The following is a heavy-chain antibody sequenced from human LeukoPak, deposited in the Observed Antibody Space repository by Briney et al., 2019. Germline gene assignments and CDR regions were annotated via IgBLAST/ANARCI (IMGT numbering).Heavy chain of an antibody. CDR1: GFTFSDYS. J-gene: IGHJ4*02. D-gene: IGHD5-12*01. V-gene: IGHV3-48*04. CDR3: AREGRVSGYDFDC. Sequence: GGSLRLSCAASGFTFSDYSMNWVRQAPGKGLEWISYIGIDSGNTNYADSVKGRFTISRDNAKNTLYLQMNSLRVEDTAVYYCAREGRVSGYDFDCWGQGTLVTVSS. CDR2: IGIDSGNT.